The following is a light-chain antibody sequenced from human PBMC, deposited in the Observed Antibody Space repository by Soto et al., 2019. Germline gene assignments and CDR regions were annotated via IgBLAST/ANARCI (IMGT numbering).Light chain of an antibody. CDR2: GAS. CDR3: QQYNTWHPKMA. Sequence: VVTQSPATLSVFPGETATLYCRASHSVSSDLAWYQQRPGQAPRLLIYGASTRATGIPARFRGSGSGTEFRLTISSLQSEDFATYYCQQYNTWHPKMAFGRGTKVDIK. J-gene: IGKJ1*01. CDR1: HSVSSD. V-gene: IGKV3-15*01.